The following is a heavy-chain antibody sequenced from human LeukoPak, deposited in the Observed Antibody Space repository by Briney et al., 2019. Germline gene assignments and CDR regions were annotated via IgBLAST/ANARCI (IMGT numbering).Heavy chain of an antibody. Sequence: ASVKVSCKASGYTFTSYAMHWVRQAPGQRLEWMGWINAGNGNTKYSQKFQGRVTITRDTSASTAYMELSSLRSEDTAVYYCARDMSVLRFLEWTLDYWGQGTLVTVSS. J-gene: IGHJ4*02. V-gene: IGHV1-3*01. CDR1: GYTFTSYA. CDR2: INAGNGNT. D-gene: IGHD3-3*01. CDR3: ARDMSVLRFLEWTLDY.